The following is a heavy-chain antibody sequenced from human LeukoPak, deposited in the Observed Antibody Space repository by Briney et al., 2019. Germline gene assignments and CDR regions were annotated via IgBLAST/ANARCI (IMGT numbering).Heavy chain of an antibody. CDR3: ILEGLLVVPARPTYYYYYYMDL. D-gene: IGHD2-2*01. CDR1: GFAFSGSA. CDR2: VRSEASTYAT. V-gene: IGHV3-73*01. J-gene: IGHJ6*03. Sequence: GGSLRLSCAASGFAFSGSAVHWVRQASGKGLEWVGRVRSEASTYATEYAASVKGRFTMSRDDSKNTAYLQMNSLKTEDTAVYYCILEGLLVVPARPTYYYYYYMDLWGKGTTVTVSS.